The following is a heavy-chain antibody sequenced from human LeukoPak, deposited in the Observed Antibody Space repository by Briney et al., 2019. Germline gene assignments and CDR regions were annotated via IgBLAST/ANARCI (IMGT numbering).Heavy chain of an antibody. D-gene: IGHD2-15*01. V-gene: IGHV1-69*01. CDR3: ARTIWGGSWRSVYYYYYMDV. CDR1: GGTFSSYA. Sequence: SVKVSCKASGGTFSSYAISWVRQAPGQGLEWMGGIIPIFGTANYAQKFQGRVTITADESTSTAYMELSSLRSEDTAVYYCARTIWGGSWRSVYYYYYMDVWGKGTTVTISS. J-gene: IGHJ6*03. CDR2: IIPIFGTA.